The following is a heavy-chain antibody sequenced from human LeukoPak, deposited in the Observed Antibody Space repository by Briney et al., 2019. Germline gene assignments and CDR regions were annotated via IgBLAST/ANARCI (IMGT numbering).Heavy chain of an antibody. V-gene: IGHV3-9*01. D-gene: IGHD3-10*01. Sequence: PGGSLRLSCAASGFTFDDYAMHWVRHAPGKGLEWVSGISWNSGSIGSADSVKGRFTISRDNAKNSLYLQIDSLGPEDTAFYFCAKGLYGSGSYGSGSYYSSFDYWGQGTLVTVSS. CDR2: ISWNSGSI. J-gene: IGHJ4*02. CDR3: AKGLYGSGSYGSGSYYSSFDY. CDR1: GFTFDDYA.